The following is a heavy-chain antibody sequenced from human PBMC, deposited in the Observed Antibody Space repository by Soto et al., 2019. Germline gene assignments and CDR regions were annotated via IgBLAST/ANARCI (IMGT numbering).Heavy chain of an antibody. D-gene: IGHD2-15*01. Sequence: SETLSLTCTVSGGSISSYFWSWIRQPPGKGLEWIGYIFYSGSTNYNPSLKSRVTISVDTSKNQFSLKLSSVTAADTAVYYCAKLSGGSWNFFDFWGQGTLVTVSS. CDR1: GGSISSYF. V-gene: IGHV4-59*01. J-gene: IGHJ4*02. CDR2: IFYSGST. CDR3: AKLSGGSWNFFDF.